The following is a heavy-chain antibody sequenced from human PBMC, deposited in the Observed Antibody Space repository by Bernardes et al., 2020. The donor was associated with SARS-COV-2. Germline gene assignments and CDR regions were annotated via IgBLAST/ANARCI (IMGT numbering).Heavy chain of an antibody. Sequence: SETLSLTCTVSGATISSSTYYWGWIRQPPGRGLEWIGSIYYSGSTYYSPSLKGRVTISVDASKNDFSLKLSFVTAADTAVYHCVRHMGAYCGGDCDYGWFDPWGQGTLVTVSS. D-gene: IGHD2-21*02. CDR1: GATISSSTYY. J-gene: IGHJ5*02. CDR3: VRHMGAYCGGDCDYGWFDP. CDR2: IYYSGST. V-gene: IGHV4-39*01.